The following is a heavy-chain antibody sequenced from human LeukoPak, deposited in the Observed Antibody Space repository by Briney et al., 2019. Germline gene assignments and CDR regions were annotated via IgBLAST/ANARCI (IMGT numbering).Heavy chain of an antibody. J-gene: IGHJ4*02. V-gene: IGHV1-2*02. D-gene: IGHD1/OR15-1a*01. CDR3: AREAGTTTGFDY. CDR1: GYTFTGYY. CDR2: INPNSGGT. Sequence: APVKVSCKASGYTFTGYYMHWVRQAPGQGLEWMGWINPNSGGTNYAQKFQGRVTMTRDTSISTAYMELSRLRSDDTAVYYCAREAGTTTGFDYWGQGTLVTVSS.